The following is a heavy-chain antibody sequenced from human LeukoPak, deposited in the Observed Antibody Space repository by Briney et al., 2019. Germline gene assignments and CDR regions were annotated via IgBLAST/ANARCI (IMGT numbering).Heavy chain of an antibody. CDR2: IKSKTDDGTT. D-gene: IGHD3-16*01. CDR1: GFTFTNAW. Sequence: GGSLRLSCAASGFTFTNAWMSWVRQAPGKGLEWVGRIKSKTDDGTTDHAAPVKGRFTISRDDSKNTLFLQMNSLKIEDTAVYYCTTDRFDWGQGTLVTVSS. CDR3: TTDRFD. V-gene: IGHV3-15*01. J-gene: IGHJ4*02.